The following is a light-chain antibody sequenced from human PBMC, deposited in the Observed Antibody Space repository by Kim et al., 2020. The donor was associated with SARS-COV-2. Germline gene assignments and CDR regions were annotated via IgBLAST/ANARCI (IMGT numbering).Light chain of an antibody. J-gene: IGLJ3*02. V-gene: IGLV1-44*01. Sequence: RVTFPCSGSNSNIGVNTVNWYQQSPGTAPKLLIYRNNQRPSGVPDRFSGSKSGTSASLALSGLLSEDEADYYCATWDDSLNAWVFGGGTQLTVL. CDR2: RNN. CDR3: ATWDDSLNAWV. CDR1: NSNIGVNT.